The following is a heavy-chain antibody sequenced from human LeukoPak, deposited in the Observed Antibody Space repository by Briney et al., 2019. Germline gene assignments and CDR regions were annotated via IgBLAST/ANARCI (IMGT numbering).Heavy chain of an antibody. CDR3: ARDYCSGGNCYSGDYYYFHMDV. J-gene: IGHJ6*03. Sequence: PGGSLRLSCAASRFTFSSYWMSWVRQAPGKGLEWVANIKQDGSEKYYVDSVKGRFTISRDDAKNSLYLQMNSLRVEDTAVYYCARDYCSGGNCYSGDYYYFHMDVWGKGTTVTVSS. D-gene: IGHD2-15*01. CDR1: RFTFSSYW. CDR2: IKQDGSEK. V-gene: IGHV3-7*01.